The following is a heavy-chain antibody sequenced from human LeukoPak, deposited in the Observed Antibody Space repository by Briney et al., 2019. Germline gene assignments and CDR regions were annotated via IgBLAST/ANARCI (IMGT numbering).Heavy chain of an antibody. CDR2: INHSGST. V-gene: IGHV4-34*01. D-gene: IGHD6-19*01. CDR1: GGSFSGYY. Sequence: PSETLSLTCAVYGGSFSGYYWSWIRQPPGKGLEWIGEINHSGSTNYNPSLKSRVTISVDTSKNQFSLKLSSVTAEDTDVYYCARGEEVAGTFVYWGQGTLVTVSS. CDR3: ARGEEVAGTFVY. J-gene: IGHJ4*02.